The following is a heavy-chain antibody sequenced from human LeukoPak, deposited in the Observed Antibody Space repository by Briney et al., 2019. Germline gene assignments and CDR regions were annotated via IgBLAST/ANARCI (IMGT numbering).Heavy chain of an antibody. CDR2: IYASGST. V-gene: IGHV4-4*07. CDR3: ARAQLGIRIIDY. D-gene: IGHD7-27*01. J-gene: IGHJ4*02. CDR1: DGSINSYF. Sequence: SETLSLTCTVSDGSINSYFWSWIRQPAGKGLEYIGRIYASGSTNYNPSLKSRVTMSVDTSKNQFSLKLTSVTAADTAVYYCARAQLGIRIIDYWGQGTLVTVSS.